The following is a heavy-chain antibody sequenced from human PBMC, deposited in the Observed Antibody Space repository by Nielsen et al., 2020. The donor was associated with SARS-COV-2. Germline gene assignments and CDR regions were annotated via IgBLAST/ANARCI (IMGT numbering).Heavy chain of an antibody. J-gene: IGHJ4*02. CDR2: ISGGGGIT. V-gene: IGHV3-23*01. CDR1: GFTFTSYA. D-gene: IGHD3-16*02. Sequence: GGSLRLSCAASGFTFTSYAMSWVRQAPGKGLDWVSAISGGGGITNYADSVKGRFTISRDNSKNTLYLQMNSLRVEDTAVYYCARDLDDYVWGSYRIFDYWGQGTLVTVSS. CDR3: ARDLDDYVWGSYRIFDY.